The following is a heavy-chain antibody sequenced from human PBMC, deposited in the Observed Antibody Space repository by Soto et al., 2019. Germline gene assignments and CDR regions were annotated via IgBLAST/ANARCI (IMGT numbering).Heavy chain of an antibody. CDR3: ARATDYGDPRGAFDI. D-gene: IGHD4-17*01. CDR1: GYSFTSYW. V-gene: IGHV5-51*01. Sequence: GESLKISCKGSGYSFTSYWIGWVRQMPGKGPEWMGIIYPGDSDTRYSPSFQGQVTISADKSISTAYLQWSSLKASDTAMYYCARATDYGDPRGAFDIWGQGTMVTVSS. CDR2: IYPGDSDT. J-gene: IGHJ3*02.